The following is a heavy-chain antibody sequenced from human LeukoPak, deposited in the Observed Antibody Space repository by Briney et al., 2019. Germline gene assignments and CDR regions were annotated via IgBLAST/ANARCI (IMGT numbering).Heavy chain of an antibody. CDR2: IEYSGGSA. D-gene: IGHD1-20*01. CDR1: GSTLSSYE. V-gene: IGHV3-23*01. Sequence: GGSLRLSCTVSGSTLSSYEMSWIRQAPGKGLEWVSSIEYSGGSAYYADSVKGRFTISRDNAKNSLYLQMNSLRAEDTAVYYCAKIGLTGTTRDYWGQGTLVTVSS. CDR3: AKIGLTGTTRDY. J-gene: IGHJ4*02.